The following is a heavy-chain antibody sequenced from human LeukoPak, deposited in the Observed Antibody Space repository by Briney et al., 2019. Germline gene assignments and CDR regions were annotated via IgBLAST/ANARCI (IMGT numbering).Heavy chain of an antibody. Sequence: SETLSLTCTVSGGSISSSSYYWGWLRQPPGTGVEGIGSIYYSGSTYYNPSLKSRVTISVDTSKNQFSLKLSSVTAADTAVYYCARNPGAYSYGILWGGWFDPWGQGTLVTASS. J-gene: IGHJ5*02. CDR1: GGSISSSSYY. CDR2: IYYSGST. CDR3: ARNPGAYSYGILWGGWFDP. V-gene: IGHV4-39*01. D-gene: IGHD5-18*01.